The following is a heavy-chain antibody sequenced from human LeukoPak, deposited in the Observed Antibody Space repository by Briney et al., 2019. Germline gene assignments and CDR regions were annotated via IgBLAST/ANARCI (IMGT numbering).Heavy chain of an antibody. CDR1: GYTFTSYY. J-gene: IGHJ4*02. D-gene: IGHD1-14*01. V-gene: IGHV1-46*01. CDR3: TRGDRNEKFDY. Sequence: ASVKVSCKASGYTFTSYYIHWVRQAPGQGLEWMGIINPSGGSTSYAQKFQGRVTMTRDTSTSTVYMELSSLRSEDTAVYYCTRGDRNEKFDYWGQGTLVTVSS. CDR2: INPSGGST.